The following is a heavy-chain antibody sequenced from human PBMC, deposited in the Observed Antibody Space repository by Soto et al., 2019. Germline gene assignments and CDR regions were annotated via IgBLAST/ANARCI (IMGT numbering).Heavy chain of an antibody. D-gene: IGHD2-15*01. J-gene: IGHJ4*02. CDR2: INSDGSST. V-gene: IGHV3-74*01. Sequence: EVQLAESGGALVQPGGSLRLSCAASGFTFSSYWMHWVRQAPGKGLVWVSRINSDGSSTSYADSVKGRFTISRDNAKNTLYLQINSLRAEDTAVYYCARTSLVVAAATREDYWGQGTLVTVSS. CDR1: GFTFSSYW. CDR3: ARTSLVVAAATREDY.